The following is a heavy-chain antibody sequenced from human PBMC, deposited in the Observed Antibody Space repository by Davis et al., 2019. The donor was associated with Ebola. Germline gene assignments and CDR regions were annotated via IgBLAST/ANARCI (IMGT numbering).Heavy chain of an antibody. CDR2: ISGDGKKT. CDR1: GFTFSSYW. Sequence: PGGSLRLSCAASGFTFSSYWMHWVRHAPGKGLVWVSRISGDGKKTNYADFVKGRVTISRDNAKNTLYLQMNSLRAEDTAVYSCARVGVVPAAIVNGDFDLWGRGTLVTVSS. D-gene: IGHD2-2*01. J-gene: IGHJ2*01. V-gene: IGHV3-74*01. CDR3: ARVGVVPAAIVNGDFDL.